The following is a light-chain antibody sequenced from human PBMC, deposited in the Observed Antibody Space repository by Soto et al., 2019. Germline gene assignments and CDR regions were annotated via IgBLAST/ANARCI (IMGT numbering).Light chain of an antibody. CDR2: DAS. V-gene: IGKV1-5*01. CDR3: QQYNGYRTWT. Sequence: DIQMTQSPSTLSASIGDRVTITCRASQSISNWLAWLQQKPGKAPKVLIFDASNLGSGVPSRFSGSGSGTEFTLTINGLQPDDFATYYCQQYNGYRTWTFGQGTKVDIK. J-gene: IGKJ1*01. CDR1: QSISNW.